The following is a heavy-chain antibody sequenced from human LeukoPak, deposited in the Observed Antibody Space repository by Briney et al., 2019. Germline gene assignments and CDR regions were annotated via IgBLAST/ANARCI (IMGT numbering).Heavy chain of an antibody. J-gene: IGHJ4*02. CDR2: IYYSGST. Sequence: PSETLSLTCTVSGGPISSYYWSWIRQPPGKGLEWIGYIYYSGSTNYSPSLKSRVTMSADTSKNQFSLKLTSATAADTAVYYCARERGFYGSGSTGDLDYWGQGTLVTVSS. CDR1: GGPISSYY. CDR3: ARERGFYGSGSTGDLDY. D-gene: IGHD3-10*01. V-gene: IGHV4-59*12.